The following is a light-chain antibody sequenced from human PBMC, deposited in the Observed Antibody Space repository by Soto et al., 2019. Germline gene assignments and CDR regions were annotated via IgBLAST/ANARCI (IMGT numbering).Light chain of an antibody. CDR1: SSDVGAYNY. CDR2: DVS. CDR3: GSFKGTNSFV. J-gene: IGLJ1*01. V-gene: IGLV2-14*01. Sequence: QSALTQPASVSGSPGQSITISCTGTSSDVGAYNYVSWYQQHPGKAPKLMIYDVSHRPSGVSHRFSGSKSGNTASLTISGLQAEDEADYYCGSFKGTNSFVFGTGTKVTVL.